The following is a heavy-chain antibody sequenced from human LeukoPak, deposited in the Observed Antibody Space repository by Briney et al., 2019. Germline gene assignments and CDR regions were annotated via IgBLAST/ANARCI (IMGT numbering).Heavy chain of an antibody. D-gene: IGHD6-19*01. CDR1: GFTVSSNY. CDR2: IYSGGST. V-gene: IGHV3-53*01. CDR3: ARGVRGPSGWYERGYFDY. Sequence: PGGSLRLSCAASGFTVSSNYMNWVRQAPGKGLEWVSVIYSGGSTYYADSVKGRFTISRDNSKDTLYLQMNSLRAEDTAVYYCARGVRGPSGWYERGYFDYWGQGTLVTVSS. J-gene: IGHJ4*02.